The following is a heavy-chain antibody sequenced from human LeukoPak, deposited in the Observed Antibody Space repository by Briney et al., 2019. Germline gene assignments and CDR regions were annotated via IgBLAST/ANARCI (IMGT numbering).Heavy chain of an antibody. CDR3: AKGTPRSGYYPVDADY. J-gene: IGHJ4*02. V-gene: IGHV3-30*02. D-gene: IGHD3-22*01. CDR1: GFTFSSYG. CDR2: IRYDGSNK. Sequence: HPGGSLRLSCAASGFTFSSYGMHWVRQAPGKGLEWVAFIRYDGSNKYYADSVKGRFTISRDNSKNTLYLQMNSLRAEDTAVYYCAKGTPRSGYYPVDADYWGQGTLVTVSS.